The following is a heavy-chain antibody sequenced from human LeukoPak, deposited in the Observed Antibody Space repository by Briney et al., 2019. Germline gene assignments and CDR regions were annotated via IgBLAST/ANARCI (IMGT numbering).Heavy chain of an antibody. CDR3: AGDQATRAFDH. CDR1: GGSLSSYY. V-gene: IGHV4-4*07. J-gene: IGHJ4*02. Sequence: SETLSLTCNVSGGSLSSYYWSWIRQPAGKGLEWIGRIYTSGSTNYNPSLTSRVTMSVDTSKNQFSLNLTSVTAADTAVYYCAGDQATRAFDHWGQGTLVTVSS. CDR2: IYTSGST.